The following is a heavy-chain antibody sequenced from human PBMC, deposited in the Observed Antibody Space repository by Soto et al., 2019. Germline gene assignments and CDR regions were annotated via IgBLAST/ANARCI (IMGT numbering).Heavy chain of an antibody. V-gene: IGHV4-39*01. Sequence: SETLLLTCTVSGGSISSSSYYWGWIRQPPGKGLEWIGSIYYSGSTYYNPSLKSRVTISVDTSKNQFSLKLSSVTAADTAVYYCARGLWGSFRSVPLWGQGTLVTVSS. CDR3: ARGLWGSFRSVPL. J-gene: IGHJ4*02. CDR1: GGSISSSSYY. CDR2: IYYSGST. D-gene: IGHD3-16*02.